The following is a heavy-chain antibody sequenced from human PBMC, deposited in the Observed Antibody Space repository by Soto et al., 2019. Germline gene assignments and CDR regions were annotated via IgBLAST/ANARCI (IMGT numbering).Heavy chain of an antibody. D-gene: IGHD3-16*02. J-gene: IGHJ4*02. V-gene: IGHV3-23*01. CDR3: AKYRMITFGGVIDQATFDY. Sequence: GGSLRLSCAASGFTFINYAMSWVRQAPGLGLEWVSSISGSGGSADYADSVKGRFTISRDNSKNTLYLQMNSLRAEDTAVYYCAKYRMITFGGVIDQATFDYWGQGTLVTVSS. CDR1: GFTFINYA. CDR2: ISGSGGSA.